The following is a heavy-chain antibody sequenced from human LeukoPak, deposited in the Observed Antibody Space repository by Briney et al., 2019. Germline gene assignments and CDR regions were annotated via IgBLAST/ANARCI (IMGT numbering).Heavy chain of an antibody. CDR2: IYPGDSDT. J-gene: IGHJ3*02. Sequence: GESLKISCKGSGYSFTSYWIGWVRQMPGKGLEWMGIIYPGDSDTRYSPSFQGQVTISADKSISTAYLQWSSLKASDTAMYYCARPRGSSFPPDAFDIWGQGTMVTVSS. CDR1: GYSFTSYW. D-gene: IGHD6-6*01. V-gene: IGHV5-51*01. CDR3: ARPRGSSFPPDAFDI.